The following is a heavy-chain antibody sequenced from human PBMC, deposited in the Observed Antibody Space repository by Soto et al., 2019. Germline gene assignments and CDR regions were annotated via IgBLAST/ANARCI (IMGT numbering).Heavy chain of an antibody. Sequence: SETLSLTCTVSGGSISSYYWSWIRQPAGKGLEWIGRIYPSGTTNYNPSLKSRVTMSADTSKNHFSLKLSSVTAADTAVYYCARDTFWSASFTLDYWGQGAPGHRLL. V-gene: IGHV4-4*07. J-gene: IGHJ4*02. CDR2: IYPSGTT. CDR1: GGSISSYY. D-gene: IGHD3-3*01. CDR3: ARDTFWSASFTLDY.